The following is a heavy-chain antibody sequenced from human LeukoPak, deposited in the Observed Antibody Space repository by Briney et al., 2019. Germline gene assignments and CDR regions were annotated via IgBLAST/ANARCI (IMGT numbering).Heavy chain of an antibody. CDR3: ARDLSYDILTNTYGEYYFDY. J-gene: IGHJ4*02. Sequence: GRSLRLSCAASGFTFSSYSMNWVRQAPGKGLDWVSSISRSSSDIYYADSMKGRFTISRDNAQNSLYLQMNSLRAEDTAVYYCARDLSYDILTNTYGEYYFDYWGQGTLVTVSS. CDR2: ISRSSSDI. V-gene: IGHV3-21*01. D-gene: IGHD3-9*01. CDR1: GFTFSSYS.